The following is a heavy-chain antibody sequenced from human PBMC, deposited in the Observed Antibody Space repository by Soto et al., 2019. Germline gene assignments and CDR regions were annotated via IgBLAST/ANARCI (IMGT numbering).Heavy chain of an antibody. CDR3: ARTAFWSGYKGMDV. D-gene: IGHD3-3*01. J-gene: IGHJ6*02. CDR1: GGTFSSYA. Sequence: SVKVSCKASGGTFSSYAISWVRQAPGQGLEWMGGIIPIFGTANYAQKFQGRVTITADESTSTAYMELSSLRSEDTAVYYCARTAFWSGYKGMDVWGQGNTVTVSS. V-gene: IGHV1-69*13. CDR2: IIPIFGTA.